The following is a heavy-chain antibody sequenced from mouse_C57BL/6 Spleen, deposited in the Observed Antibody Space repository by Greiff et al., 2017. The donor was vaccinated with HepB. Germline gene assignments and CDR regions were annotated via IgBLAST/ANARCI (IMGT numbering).Heavy chain of an antibody. D-gene: IGHD1-1*02. CDR1: GFTFSDYY. J-gene: IGHJ2*01. CDR2: INYDGSST. Sequence: EVNLVESEGGLVQPGSSMKLSCTASGFTFSDYYMAWVRQVPEKGLEWVANINYDGSSTYYLDSLKSRFIISRDNAKNILYLQMSSLKSEDTATYYCARDSGRPYYFDYWGQGTTLTVSS. CDR3: ARDSGRPYYFDY. V-gene: IGHV5-16*01.